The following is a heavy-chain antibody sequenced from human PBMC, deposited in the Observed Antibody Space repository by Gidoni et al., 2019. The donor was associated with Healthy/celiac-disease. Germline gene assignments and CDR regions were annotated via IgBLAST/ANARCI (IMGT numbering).Heavy chain of an antibody. CDR3: APGPGVSWNDVS. Sequence: QVQLQESGPGLVKPSETLSLTCTVSGGSISSYYWSWIRQPPGKGVEWIGYIYYSGSTNYNPSLKSRVTISVDTSKNQFSLKLSSVTAADTAVYYCAPGPGVSWNDVSWGQGTLVTVSS. D-gene: IGHD1-1*01. CDR1: GGSISSYY. V-gene: IGHV4-59*01. CDR2: IYYSGST. J-gene: IGHJ4*02.